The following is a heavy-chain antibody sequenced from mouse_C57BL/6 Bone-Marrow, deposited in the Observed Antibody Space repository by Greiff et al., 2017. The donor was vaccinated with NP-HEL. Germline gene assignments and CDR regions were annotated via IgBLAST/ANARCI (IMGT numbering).Heavy chain of an antibody. D-gene: IGHD1-1*01. CDR2: IRNKANGYTT. CDR1: GFTFTDYY. CDR3: ARYNYYGSSSYWYLDV. Sequence: EVMLVESGGGLVQPGGSLSLSCAASGFTFTDYYMSWVRQPPGKALEWLGFIRNKANGYTTEYSASVKGRFTISRDNSQSILYLQMNALRAEDSATYYCARYNYYGSSSYWYLDVWGTGTTVTVSS. V-gene: IGHV7-3*01. J-gene: IGHJ1*03.